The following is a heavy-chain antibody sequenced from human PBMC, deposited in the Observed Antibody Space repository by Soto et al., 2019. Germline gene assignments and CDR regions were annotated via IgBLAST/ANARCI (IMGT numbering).Heavy chain of an antibody. CDR2: IHYRGGT. V-gene: IGHV4-31*02. Sequence: DLEWIGHIHYRGGTYYNPSLRTRIILSIDTSENQFSLKLTSVTAADTAVYYCARLFPVSGSTYRTSYIDYWGHGTLVTVAS. J-gene: IGHJ4*01. CDR3: ARLFPVSGSTYRTSYIDY. D-gene: IGHD3-10*01.